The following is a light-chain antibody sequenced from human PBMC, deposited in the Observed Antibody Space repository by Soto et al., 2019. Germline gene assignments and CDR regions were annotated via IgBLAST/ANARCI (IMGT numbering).Light chain of an antibody. CDR3: QQYNSYSQWT. CDR2: RAS. V-gene: IGKV1-5*03. J-gene: IGKJ1*01. Sequence: DIQMTQSPSTLSASLGDSVTITCRASQSISNWLAWYQQKAGKAPKVLIYRASTLKSGVPSRFSGSGSGTEFTLTICSLQPDDFATYYCQQYNSYSQWTFGQGTKVEIK. CDR1: QSISNW.